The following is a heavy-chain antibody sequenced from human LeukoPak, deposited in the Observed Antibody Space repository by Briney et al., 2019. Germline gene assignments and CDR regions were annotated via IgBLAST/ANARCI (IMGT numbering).Heavy chain of an antibody. J-gene: IGHJ4*02. D-gene: IGHD3-22*01. CDR1: GYTFTSYY. CDR2: INPSGGST. V-gene: IGHV1-46*01. CDR3: AAGVWDYYDSSGLDFDY. Sequence: ASVKVSCKASGYTFTSYYMHWVRQAPGQGLEWMGIINPSGGSTSYAQKFQERVTITRDMSTSTAYMELSSLRSEDTAVYYCAAGVWDYYDSSGLDFDYWGQGTLVTVSS.